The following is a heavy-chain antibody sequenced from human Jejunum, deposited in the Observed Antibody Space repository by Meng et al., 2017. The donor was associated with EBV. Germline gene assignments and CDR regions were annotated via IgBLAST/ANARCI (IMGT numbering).Heavy chain of an antibody. CDR2: TVPIFGTT. CDR1: GDRFGTYS. D-gene: IGHD4-17*01. Sequence: QEQWVQAGAEVKKPGSSGKVSCKASGDRFGTYSVSWVRQAPGQGLEWMGNTVPIFGTTSYAQKFQGRVTITADESTRTAFMELRNLRSEDSAMYYCARAGGDYEDYWGQGTLVTVSS. CDR3: ARAGGDYEDY. V-gene: IGHV1-69*15. J-gene: IGHJ4*02.